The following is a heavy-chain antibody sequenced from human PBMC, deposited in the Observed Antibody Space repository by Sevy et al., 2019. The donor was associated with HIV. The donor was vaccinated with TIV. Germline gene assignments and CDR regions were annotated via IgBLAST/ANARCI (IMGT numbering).Heavy chain of an antibody. Sequence: SETLSLTCTVSGGSISSYYWSWIRQPAGKGLEWIGRIYTSGSSNYNPSLKSRVTMSVDTSKNQFSLKLGLVAAADTAVYYCARDRSNPTGWYYFDYWGQGTLVTVSS. V-gene: IGHV4-4*07. CDR1: GGSISSYY. D-gene: IGHD4-4*01. J-gene: IGHJ4*02. CDR3: ARDRSNPTGWYYFDY. CDR2: IYTSGSS.